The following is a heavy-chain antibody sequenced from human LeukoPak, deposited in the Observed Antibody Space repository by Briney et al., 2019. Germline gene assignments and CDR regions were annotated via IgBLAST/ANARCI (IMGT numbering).Heavy chain of an antibody. D-gene: IGHD3-22*01. J-gene: IGHJ3*02. V-gene: IGHV4-39*07. CDR3: TRDPHYYHSPGGAI. CDR1: GGSISSSNYY. Sequence: SETLSLTCTVSGGSISSSNYYWGWIRQPPGKGLEWIGSIYYSGSPYYNPSLKSRVTISLDTSKNQFSLKLTSVTAADTAVYYCTRDPHYYHSPGGAIWGQGTMVTVSS. CDR2: IYYSGSP.